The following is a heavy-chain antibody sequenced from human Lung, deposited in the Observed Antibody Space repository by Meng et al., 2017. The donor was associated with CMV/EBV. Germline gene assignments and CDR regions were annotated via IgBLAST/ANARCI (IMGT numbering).Heavy chain of an antibody. V-gene: IGHV3-48*04. D-gene: IGHD6-6*01. J-gene: IGHJ4*02. CDR1: GFTFNTYS. Sequence: SCAASGFTFNTYSMTWVRQAPGKGLEWVSYISSSGTTIHYADSVKGRFTISRDNGKNSLYLQMNSLRVEDTALYYGARGMSIAAPRFFVYWGQGALVTVSS. CDR2: ISSSGTTI. CDR3: ARGMSIAAPRFFVY.